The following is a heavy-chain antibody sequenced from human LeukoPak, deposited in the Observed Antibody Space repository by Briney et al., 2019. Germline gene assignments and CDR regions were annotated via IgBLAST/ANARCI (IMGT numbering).Heavy chain of an antibody. CDR1: GYTFTSYV. CDR3: ARVRVVPAAIPSGYYYYMDV. CDR2: ISAYNGNT. Sequence: ASVKVSCKASGYTFTSYVISWVRQAPGQGLEWMGWISAYNGNTNYSHKLQGRVTMTTDTSTSTAYMELRSLRSDDTGVYYCARVRVVPAAIPSGYYYYMDVWGKGTTVTVSS. V-gene: IGHV1-18*01. D-gene: IGHD2-2*01. J-gene: IGHJ6*03.